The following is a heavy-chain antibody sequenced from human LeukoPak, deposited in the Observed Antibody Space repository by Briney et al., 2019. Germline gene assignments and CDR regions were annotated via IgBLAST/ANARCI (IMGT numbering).Heavy chain of an antibody. CDR2: IYYSGNT. V-gene: IGHV4-39*07. D-gene: IGHD5-18*01. CDR1: GDSISTSNSY. CDR3: ARENGYGYDY. J-gene: IGHJ4*02. Sequence: PSETLSLTCTVSGDSISTSNSYWGWIRQPPGKGLEWIGSIYYSGNTYYNASLKSRVTISVDTSKNQFSLKLSSVTAADTALYYCARENGYGYDYWGQGTLVTVSS.